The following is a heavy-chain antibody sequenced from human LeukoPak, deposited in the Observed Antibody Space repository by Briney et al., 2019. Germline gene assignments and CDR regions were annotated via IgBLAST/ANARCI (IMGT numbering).Heavy chain of an antibody. CDR1: GFTFSSYG. V-gene: IGHV3-33*01. Sequence: GGFLRLSCAASGFTFSSYGMQWVRQAPGKGLEWVAVIWYDGSNKYYADSVKGRFTISRDNSKNTLYLQMNSLRAEDTAVYYCARDGAMVRGVMDNWGQGTLVTVSS. J-gene: IGHJ4*02. CDR3: ARDGAMVRGVMDN. D-gene: IGHD3-10*01. CDR2: IWYDGSNK.